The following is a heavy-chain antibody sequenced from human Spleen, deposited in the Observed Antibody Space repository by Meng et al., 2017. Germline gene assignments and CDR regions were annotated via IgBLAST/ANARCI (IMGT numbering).Heavy chain of an antibody. D-gene: IGHD3-10*01. V-gene: IGHV4-30-4*08. CDR2: IFYSGST. CDR3: ARGRDDPTYYGLGV. J-gene: IGHJ6*02. CDR1: GGSISSSNYY. Sequence: QLQLQESGPGLVKPSETLSLTCTVSGGSISSSNYYWGWIRQPPGKGLEWVGYIFYSGSTYYNPSLKSRLTMSLDTSENQFSLKLTSVTAADTAVYYCARGRDDPTYYGLGVWGQGTTVTVSS.